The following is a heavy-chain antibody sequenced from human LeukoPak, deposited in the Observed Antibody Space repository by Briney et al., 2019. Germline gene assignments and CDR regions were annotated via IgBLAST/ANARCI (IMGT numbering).Heavy chain of an antibody. CDR3: AKEARFWSGIWHFDY. CDR1: GFPFSTHS. CDR2: ISAGGDFV. D-gene: IGHD3-3*01. V-gene: IGHV3-21*01. Sequence: GGSLRLSCAASGFPFSTHSLNWVRQAPGKGLEWVSSISAGGDFVYYGDSVKGRFTMSRDNAKNSLHLQMDSLRAEDTAVYYCAKEARFWSGIWHFDYWGLGTLVTVSS. J-gene: IGHJ4*02.